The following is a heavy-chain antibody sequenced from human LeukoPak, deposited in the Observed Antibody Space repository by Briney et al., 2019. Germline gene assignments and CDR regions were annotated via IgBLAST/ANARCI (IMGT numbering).Heavy chain of an antibody. CDR2: ISSSGSTI. V-gene: IGHV3-48*03. J-gene: IGHJ3*01. D-gene: IGHD7-27*01. CDR1: GFTFSSNE. Sequence: GGSLRLSCAASGFTFSSNEMNWVGQAPGKGLVWVSYISSSGSTIYYADSVKGRFTISRDNAKNSLYLQMNSLRAADTALYYCAKGRWGLTINNFDLWGQGTMVTVSS. CDR3: AKGRWGLTINNFDL.